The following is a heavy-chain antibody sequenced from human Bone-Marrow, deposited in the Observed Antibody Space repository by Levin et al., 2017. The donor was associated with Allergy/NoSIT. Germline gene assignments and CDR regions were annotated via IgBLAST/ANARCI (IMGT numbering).Heavy chain of an antibody. J-gene: IGHJ4*02. D-gene: IGHD6-13*01. Sequence: PGGSLRLSCAASGFTVSRNYMSWVRQAPGKGLEWVSLIYSGGDTLYADSVKGRFTISRDNSKNTLYLQMNSLKADDTAVYYCARDGVGTAAGTPWGQGTLVTVSS. CDR1: GFTVSRNY. CDR2: IYSGGDT. CDR3: ARDGVGTAAGTP. V-gene: IGHV3-66*01.